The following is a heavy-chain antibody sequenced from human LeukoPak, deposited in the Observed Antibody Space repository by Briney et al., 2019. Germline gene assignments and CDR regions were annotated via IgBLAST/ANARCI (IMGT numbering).Heavy chain of an antibody. CDR1: GGSISSYY. CDR3: ARYSSRGWYFDL. D-gene: IGHD6-13*01. CDR2: IYYSGST. J-gene: IGHJ2*01. V-gene: IGHV4-59*12. Sequence: SETLSLTCTVSGGSISSYYWSWIRQPPGKGLEWIGYIYYSGSTNYNPSLKSRATISVDTSKNQFSLKLSSVTAADTAVYYCARYSSRGWYFDLWGRGTLVTVSS.